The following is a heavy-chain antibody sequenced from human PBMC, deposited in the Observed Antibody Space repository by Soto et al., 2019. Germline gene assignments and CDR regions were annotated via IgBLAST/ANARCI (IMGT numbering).Heavy chain of an antibody. Sequence: PGGSLRLPCAASGFTFSDYAMNWVRQAPGRGLEWVSGISARGGNTYYVDSVKGRFTISRDNSKNTLYLRMNSLRVEDTALYYCAKAGYHMYYYYGMDVWGQGTTVTVSS. V-gene: IGHV3-23*01. CDR3: AKAGYHMYYYYGMDV. CDR1: GFTFSDYA. J-gene: IGHJ6*02. D-gene: IGHD6-13*01. CDR2: ISARGGNT.